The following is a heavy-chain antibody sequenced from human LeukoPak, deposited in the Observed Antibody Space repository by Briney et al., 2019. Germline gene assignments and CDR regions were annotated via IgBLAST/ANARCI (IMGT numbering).Heavy chain of an antibody. D-gene: IGHD2-8*02. CDR1: GFTVSSNY. V-gene: IGHV3-53*01. J-gene: IGHJ6*02. Sequence: GGSLRLSCAASGFTVSSNYMSWVRQVPGKGLEWVSVIYSGGSTYYADSVKGRFTASRDSSKDTLYLQMNSLRAEDTATYYCARIGCTGNNCRQYYYYGMDVWGQGTTVTVSS. CDR2: IYSGGST. CDR3: ARIGCTGNNCRQYYYYGMDV.